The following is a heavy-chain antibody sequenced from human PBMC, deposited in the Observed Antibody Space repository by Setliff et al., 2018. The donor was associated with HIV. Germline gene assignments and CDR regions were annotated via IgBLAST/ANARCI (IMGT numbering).Heavy chain of an antibody. D-gene: IGHD2-2*01. V-gene: IGHV4-34*01. Sequence: PSETLSLTCAVYGGSHSDDYWGWIRQPPGRGLEWIGEINHSGTTKYNPSLKTLLTISVDTSKKQFSLKVPSVTAADTAVYYCVTSSSWSSRLNFWGPGMLVTVSS. J-gene: IGHJ4*02. CDR2: INHSGTT. CDR3: VTSSSWSSRLNF. CDR1: GGSHSDDY.